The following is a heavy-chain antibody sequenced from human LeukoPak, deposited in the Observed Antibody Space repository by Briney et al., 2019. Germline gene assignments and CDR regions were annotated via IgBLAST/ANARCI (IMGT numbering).Heavy chain of an antibody. J-gene: IGHJ4*02. CDR3: ARDKIVGPTTLDY. Sequence: GGSLRLSCAASGFTFGSSVMNWVRQAPGKGLEWVSGISANGGSTYYADSVKGRFTISRDNAKNSLYLQMNSLRADDTTIYYCARDKIVGPTTLDYWGQGTLVTVSS. D-gene: IGHD1-26*01. CDR1: GFTFGSSV. CDR2: ISANGGST. V-gene: IGHV3-23*01.